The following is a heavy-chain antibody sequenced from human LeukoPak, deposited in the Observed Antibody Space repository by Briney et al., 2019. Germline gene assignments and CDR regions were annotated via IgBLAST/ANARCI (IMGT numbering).Heavy chain of an antibody. CDR2: IYYSGST. Sequence: PSETLSLTCTVSGGSISSYYWSWIRQPPGKGLEWIGYIYYSGSTNYNPSLKSRVTISVDTPKNQFCLKLNSVTAADTAAYYCARGVSGSYVFDSWGQGTLVTVSS. V-gene: IGHV4-59*01. J-gene: IGHJ4*02. CDR3: ARGVSGSYVFDS. D-gene: IGHD3-16*01. CDR1: GGSISSYY.